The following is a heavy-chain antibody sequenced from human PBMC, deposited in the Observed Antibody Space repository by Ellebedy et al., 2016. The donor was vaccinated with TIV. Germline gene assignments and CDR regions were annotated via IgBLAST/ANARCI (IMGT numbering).Heavy chain of an antibody. CDR2: ISRTSSTI. CDR3: ARGVDTALVEHFQH. CDR1: GFTFSDYY. D-gene: IGHD5-18*01. V-gene: IGHV3-11*04. J-gene: IGHJ1*01. Sequence: GESLKISCAASGFTFSDYYMSWVRQAPGKGLEWVSYISRTSSTIYYADSVRGRFAISRDNAKNSLYLQMNSLRAEDTALYYCARGVDTALVEHFQHWGQGTLVTVSS.